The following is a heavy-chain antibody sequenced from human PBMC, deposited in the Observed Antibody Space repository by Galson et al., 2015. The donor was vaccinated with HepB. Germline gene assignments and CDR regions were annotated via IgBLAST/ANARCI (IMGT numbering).Heavy chain of an antibody. J-gene: IGHJ6*02. CDR1: GFTFSSYP. V-gene: IGHV3-30*04. D-gene: IGHD6-13*01. CDR2: ISYDGGID. Sequence: SLRLSCAASGFTFSSYPMHWVRQAPGKGPEWVAVISYDGGIDYYADSVKGRFTISRDNPKNTVYLQMSSLRPEETAVYYCARGSAAGTWGYGMDVWGQGTTVSVSS. CDR3: ARGSAAGTWGYGMDV.